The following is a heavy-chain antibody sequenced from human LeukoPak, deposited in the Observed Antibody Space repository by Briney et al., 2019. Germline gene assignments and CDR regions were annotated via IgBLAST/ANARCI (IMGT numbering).Heavy chain of an antibody. CDR3: ARHRTVVSMCNNWFDP. J-gene: IGHJ5*02. V-gene: IGHV4-39*01. D-gene: IGHD2-15*01. CDR1: GGSISSSSYY. CDR2: IYYSGST. Sequence: SETLSLTCTVSGGSISSSSYYWGWIRQPPGKGLEWIGSIYYSGSTYYNPSLKSRATISVDMSKNQFSLKLSSVTAADTAVYYCARHRTVVSMCNNWFDPWGQGTLVTVSS.